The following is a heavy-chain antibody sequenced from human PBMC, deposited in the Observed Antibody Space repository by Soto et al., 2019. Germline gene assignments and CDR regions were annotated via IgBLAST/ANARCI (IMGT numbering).Heavy chain of an antibody. Sequence: RASVKVSCKASGYIFSGYYIHWLRQAPGQGLEWMGWINPKTGGTKYTQKFQGRVTMTRDTSSSTAYMELSSLTSDDTAVYYCARDEIQLWFEGPTFDYWGQGTLVTVSS. CDR3: ARDEIQLWFEGPTFDY. V-gene: IGHV1-2*02. J-gene: IGHJ4*02. CDR1: GYIFSGYY. CDR2: INPKTGGT. D-gene: IGHD5-18*01.